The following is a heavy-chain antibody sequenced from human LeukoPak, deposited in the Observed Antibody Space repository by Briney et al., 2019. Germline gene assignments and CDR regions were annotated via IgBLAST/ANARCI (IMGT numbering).Heavy chain of an antibody. CDR3: ASLIHDYDDTMRDY. CDR2: INDSGGT. D-gene: IGHD4-17*01. Sequence: SETLSLTCAVYGGTFSRYYWSWIRQPPGKGLEWIGEINDSGGTYYNPSLKSRVTISVDTSNNQFSLKLSSVTAADTAVYYCASLIHDYDDTMRDYWGQGTLATVSS. CDR1: GGTFSRYY. J-gene: IGHJ4*02. V-gene: IGHV4-34*01.